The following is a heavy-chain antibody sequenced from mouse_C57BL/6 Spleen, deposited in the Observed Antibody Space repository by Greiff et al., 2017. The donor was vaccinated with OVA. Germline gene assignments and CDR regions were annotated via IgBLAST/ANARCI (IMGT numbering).Heavy chain of an antibody. CDR1: GYTFTDYY. CDR3: ARDYDYDFAY. Sequence: VQLQQSGPVLVKPGASVKMSCKASGYTFTDYYMNWVKQSHGKSLEWIGVINPYHGGTSYNQKFKGKATLTVDKSSSTAYMELNSLTSEDSAVYYCARDYDYDFAYWGQGTLVTVSA. J-gene: IGHJ3*01. CDR2: INPYHGGT. V-gene: IGHV1-19*01. D-gene: IGHD2-4*01.